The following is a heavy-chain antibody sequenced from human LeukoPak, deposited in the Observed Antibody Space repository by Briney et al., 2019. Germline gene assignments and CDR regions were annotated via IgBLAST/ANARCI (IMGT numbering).Heavy chain of an antibody. CDR2: VSSSGGSA. CDR3: ARACSGGSCYLAAFDI. J-gene: IGHJ3*02. V-gene: IGHV3-23*01. CDR1: GFTFSSYA. Sequence: GGSLRLSCAASGFTFSSYAVSWVRQAPGQGLERVSAVSSSGGSAYYADSVKGRFTFSRDTSKNTVYLQVNSLRAEDTAVYYCARACSGGSCYLAAFDIWGQGTMVSVSS. D-gene: IGHD2-15*01.